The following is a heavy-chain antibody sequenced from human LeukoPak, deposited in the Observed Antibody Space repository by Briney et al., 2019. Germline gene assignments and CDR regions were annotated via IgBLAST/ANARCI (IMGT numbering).Heavy chain of an antibody. Sequence: SETLSLTCTVSGGSIRSTTYYWGWIRQPPGKGLEWIGSIYYSGNTYYSPSLMSRVTISVDTSKNQFSLNLSSVTAADTAMYYCARAPHFFDSSGSRYYFTTGAREPWSPSPQ. CDR1: GGSIRSTTYY. D-gene: IGHD3-22*01. CDR3: ARAPHFFDSSGSRYYFTT. CDR2: IYYSGNT. V-gene: IGHV4-39*07. J-gene: IGHJ4*02.